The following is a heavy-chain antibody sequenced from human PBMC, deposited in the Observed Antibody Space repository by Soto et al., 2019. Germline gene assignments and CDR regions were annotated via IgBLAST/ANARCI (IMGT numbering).Heavy chain of an antibody. V-gene: IGHV1-69*12. Sequence: QVQLVQSGAEVKKPGSSVKVSCKASGGTFSSYAISWVRQAPGQGLECMGGIIPIFSTANYAQKFQCRGTITADESTSTAYMELSSLRSDDTAVYYCARAGTGTGQYYYYYYGMDVWGQGTTVTVSS. D-gene: IGHD1-7*01. CDR2: IIPIFSTA. CDR3: ARAGTGTGQYYYYYYGMDV. CDR1: GGTFSSYA. J-gene: IGHJ6*02.